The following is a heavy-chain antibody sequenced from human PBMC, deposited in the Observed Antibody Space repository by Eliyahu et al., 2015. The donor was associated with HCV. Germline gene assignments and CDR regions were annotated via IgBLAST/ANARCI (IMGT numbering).Heavy chain of an antibody. V-gene: IGHV4-34*01. CDR2: INPSVST. D-gene: IGHD3-3*01. CDR1: GGSFSGYY. Sequence: QVQLQQWGAGLLKPSETLSLTCAVYGGSFSGYYWSWIRQPPGKGLELVGGINPSVSTHYNPSLKSRVTISVDTSKNQFSLKLSSVTAADTAVYYCARSASYYDFWSGSRRGMDVWGQGTTVTVSS. J-gene: IGHJ6*02. CDR3: ARSASYYDFWSGSRRGMDV.